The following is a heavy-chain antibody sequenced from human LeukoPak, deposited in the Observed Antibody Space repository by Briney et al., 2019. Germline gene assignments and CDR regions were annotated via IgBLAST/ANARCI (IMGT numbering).Heavy chain of an antibody. J-gene: IGHJ3*02. V-gene: IGHV1-2*02. CDR1: GYTFTNYY. Sequence: ASVKVSCKASGYTFTNYYMHWVRQAPGQGLEWTGWINPSSGGTDYAQRFQGRVTMTRDTSISTAYMELNSLKSDDTAVYYCARDGVYSRNFDAFDIWGQGTMVTVSS. CDR3: ARDGVYSRNFDAFDI. CDR2: INPSSGGT. D-gene: IGHD6-13*01.